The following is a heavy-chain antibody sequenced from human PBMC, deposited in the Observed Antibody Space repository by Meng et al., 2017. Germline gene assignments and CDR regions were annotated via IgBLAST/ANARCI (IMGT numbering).Heavy chain of an antibody. Sequence: SGPTLVKPTQTITLTCTFSGFSLSTSGMRVSWIRQPPGKALEWLARIDWDDDKFDSTSLKTRLTISKDTSKNQVVLTMTNMDPVDTATYYCARSPPTAMAPRYYYYGMDVWGQGTTVTVSS. J-gene: IGHJ6*02. CDR1: GFSLSTSGMR. D-gene: IGHD5-18*01. CDR3: ARSPPTAMAPRYYYYGMDV. V-gene: IGHV2-70*04. CDR2: IDWDDDK.